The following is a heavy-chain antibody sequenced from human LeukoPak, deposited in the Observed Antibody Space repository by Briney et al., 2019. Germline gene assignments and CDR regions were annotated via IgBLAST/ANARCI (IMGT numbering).Heavy chain of an antibody. J-gene: IGHJ4*02. CDR2: INPNSGGT. V-gene: IGHV1-2*06. CDR1: GYTFTGYY. CDR3: ARYSSSWYGGYDY. Sequence: GASVKVSCKASGYTFTGYYMHWVRQAPGQGLEWMGRINPNSGGTNYAQTFQGRVTMTRDTSISTAYMELSRPRSDDTAVYYCARYSSSWYGGYDYWGQGTLVTVSS. D-gene: IGHD6-13*01.